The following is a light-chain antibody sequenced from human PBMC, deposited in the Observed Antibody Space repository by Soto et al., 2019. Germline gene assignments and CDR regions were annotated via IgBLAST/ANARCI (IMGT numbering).Light chain of an antibody. J-gene: IGLJ1*01. Sequence: QSALTQPASVSASPGQSITISCTGTSSDIGSYNYVSWYQQHPGKAPKLIIYDVSNRPSGVSDRFSGSKSGNTASLTISGLQAEDEADYYWRSYILTGTYVFGTGTKVTVL. CDR1: SSDIGSYNY. CDR3: RSYILTGTYV. V-gene: IGLV2-14*03. CDR2: DVS.